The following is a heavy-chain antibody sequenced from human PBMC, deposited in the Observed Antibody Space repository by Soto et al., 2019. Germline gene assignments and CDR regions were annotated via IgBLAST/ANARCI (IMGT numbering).Heavy chain of an antibody. V-gene: IGHV3-23*01. Sequence: GGSLRLSCAVSGFTFINTGMSWVRQAPGQGLEWVSAITGNGDTTYYADSVKGRFTISRDNSKSTLYLQMNSLRAEDTAVYYCAKIDGYFDYWGQGTLVTVSS. CDR2: ITGNGDTT. J-gene: IGHJ4*02. CDR3: AKIDGYFDY. D-gene: IGHD3-22*01. CDR1: GFTFINTG.